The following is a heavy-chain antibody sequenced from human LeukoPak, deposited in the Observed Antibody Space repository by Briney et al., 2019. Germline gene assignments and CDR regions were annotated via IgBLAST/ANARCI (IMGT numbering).Heavy chain of an antibody. CDR3: ARGFYDSSGYFPD. Sequence: PGGSLRLSCAASGSTFSSYGMHWVRQAPGKGLEWVAVIWYDGSNKYYADSVKGRFTISRDNSKNTLYLQMNSLRAEDTAVYYCARGFYDSSGYFPDWGQGTLVTVSS. CDR1: GSTFSSYG. V-gene: IGHV3-33*01. CDR2: IWYDGSNK. J-gene: IGHJ4*02. D-gene: IGHD3-22*01.